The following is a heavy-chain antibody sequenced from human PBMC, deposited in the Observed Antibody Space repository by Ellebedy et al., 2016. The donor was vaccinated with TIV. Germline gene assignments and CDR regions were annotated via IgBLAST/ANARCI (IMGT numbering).Heavy chain of an antibody. J-gene: IGHJ4*02. CDR3: ARETPSTGYFAY. D-gene: IGHD1-1*01. CDR2: ISPISGTA. Sequence: AASVKVSCKASGGTVRTSAIRWLRQAPGQGLEWMGAISPISGTANSAQKFQGRVTITADESTGTAYMELSSLGSEDTAVYYCARETPSTGYFAYWGQGTLVTVSS. CDR1: GGTVRTSA. V-gene: IGHV1-69*13.